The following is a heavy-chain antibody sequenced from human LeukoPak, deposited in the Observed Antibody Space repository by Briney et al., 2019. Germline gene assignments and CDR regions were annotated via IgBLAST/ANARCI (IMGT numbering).Heavy chain of an antibody. CDR2: INPNSGGT. Sequence: ASVKVSCKASGYTFTGYYMHWVRQAPGQGLEWMGWINPNSGGTNYAQKFQGRVTMTRDTSIGTAYMELSRLRSDDTAVYYCAREGSMVRGVIMGGYWGQGTLVTVSS. CDR3: AREGSMVRGVIMGGY. CDR1: GYTFTGYY. J-gene: IGHJ4*02. V-gene: IGHV1-2*02. D-gene: IGHD3-10*01.